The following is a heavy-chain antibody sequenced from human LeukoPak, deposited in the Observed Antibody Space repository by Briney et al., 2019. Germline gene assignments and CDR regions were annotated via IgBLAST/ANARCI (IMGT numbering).Heavy chain of an antibody. CDR2: IYYSGST. V-gene: IGHV4-59*08. D-gene: IGHD6-13*01. CDR1: GGSISSYY. CDR3: ASSTYSSSWYGHYFDY. J-gene: IGHJ4*01. Sequence: SETLSLTCTVSGGSISSYYWSWIRQPPGKGLEWIGYIYYSGSTNYNPSLKSRVTISVDTSKNQFSLKLSSVTAADTAVYYCASSTYSSSWYGHYFDYWGQEPWSPSPQ.